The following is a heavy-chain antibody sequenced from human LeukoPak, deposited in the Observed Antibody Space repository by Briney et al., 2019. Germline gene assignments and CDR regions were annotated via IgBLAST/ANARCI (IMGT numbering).Heavy chain of an antibody. J-gene: IGHJ6*02. CDR3: ARDTTDYYDSSGYDYYGMDV. D-gene: IGHD3-22*01. V-gene: IGHV3-21*01. Sequence: GGSLRLSCAASGFTFSSYSMNWVRQAPGKGLEWVSSISSSRSYIYYADSVKGRFTISRDNAKNSLYLQMNSLRAEDTAVYYCARDTTDYYDSSGYDYYGMDVWGQGTTVTVSS. CDR1: GFTFSSYS. CDR2: ISSSRSYI.